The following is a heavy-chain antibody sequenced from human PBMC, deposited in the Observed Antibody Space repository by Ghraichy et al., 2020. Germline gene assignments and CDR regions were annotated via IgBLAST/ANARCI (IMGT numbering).Heavy chain of an antibody. D-gene: IGHD3-22*01. J-gene: IGHJ1*01. CDR2: INPNSGGT. V-gene: IGHV1-2*02. CDR3: ARPYYYDSSGYYAIQH. Sequence: ASVKVSCKASGYTFTGYYMHWVRQAPGQGLEWMGWINPNSGGTNYAQKFQGRVTMTRDTSISTAYMELSRLRSDDTAVYYCARPYYYDSSGYYAIQHWGQGTLVTVSS. CDR1: GYTFTGYY.